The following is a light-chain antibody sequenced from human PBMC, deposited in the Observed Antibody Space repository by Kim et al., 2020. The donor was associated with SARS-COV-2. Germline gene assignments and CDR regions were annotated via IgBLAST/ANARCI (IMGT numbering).Light chain of an antibody. J-gene: IGKJ4*01. Sequence: AAINCKSSQTILSRSTNKNYLAWYQQKPGQPPKLLIYWSSTRQSGIPDRFSGSGSGTDFTLTINSLQAEDVAVYFCQQYYKSPFTFGGGTKVDIK. CDR3: QQYYKSPFT. V-gene: IGKV4-1*01. CDR1: QTILSRSTNKNY. CDR2: WSS.